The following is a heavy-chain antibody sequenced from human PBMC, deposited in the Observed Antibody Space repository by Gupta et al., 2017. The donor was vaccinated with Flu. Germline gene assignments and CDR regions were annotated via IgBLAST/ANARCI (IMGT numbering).Heavy chain of an antibody. CDR2: IYYSGST. CDR1: GGSISSSSYY. D-gene: IGHD3-22*01. Sequence: QLQLQESGPGPVKPSETLSLTCTVSGGSISSSSYYWGWIRQPPGKGLEWIGSIYYSGSTYYNPSLKSRVTISVDTSKNQFSLKLSSVTAADTAVYYCARWSMIVVVTSSTNGWNWGQGTLVTVSS. J-gene: IGHJ4*02. V-gene: IGHV4-39*01. CDR3: ARWSMIVVVTSSTNGWN.